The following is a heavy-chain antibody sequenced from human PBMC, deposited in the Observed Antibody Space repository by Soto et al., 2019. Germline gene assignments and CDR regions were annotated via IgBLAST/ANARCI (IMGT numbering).Heavy chain of an antibody. D-gene: IGHD3-3*01. Sequence: GESLKVSCKGSGYSFTSFWIGWVLQMPGKGLEWMGIIYPGDSDTRYSPSFQGQVPISADKSISTAYLQWSSLQASDTAMYYCASIRDFWSGYDAFDIWGQGTMVTVSS. CDR1: GYSFTSFW. CDR3: ASIRDFWSGYDAFDI. CDR2: IYPGDSDT. J-gene: IGHJ3*02. V-gene: IGHV5-51*01.